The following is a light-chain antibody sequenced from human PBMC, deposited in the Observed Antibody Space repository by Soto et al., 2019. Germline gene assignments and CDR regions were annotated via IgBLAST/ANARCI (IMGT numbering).Light chain of an antibody. CDR1: SNDVGGYNY. CDR2: EVS. Sequence: QYALTQPASVSGAPGQSITISCTGTSNDVGGYNYVSWFQQHPGKAPKLMIYEVSNRPSGVSNRFSGSKSGDTASLTISGLQAEDEADYYCSSDTSTSTWVFGGGTKLTVL. J-gene: IGLJ3*02. V-gene: IGLV2-14*01. CDR3: SSDTSTSTWV.